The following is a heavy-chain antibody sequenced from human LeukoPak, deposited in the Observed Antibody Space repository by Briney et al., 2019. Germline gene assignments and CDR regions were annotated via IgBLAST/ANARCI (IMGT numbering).Heavy chain of an antibody. CDR1: GGSISSYY. J-gene: IGHJ4*02. V-gene: IGHV4-39*01. CDR3: ASSYYYGSGSYYLVRY. D-gene: IGHD3-10*01. Sequence: SETLSLTCTVSGGSISSYYWSWIRQPPGKGLEWIGSIYYSGSTYYNPSLKSRVTISVDTSKNQFSLKLSSVTAADTAVYYCASSYYYGSGSYYLVRYWGQGTLVTVSS. CDR2: IYYSGST.